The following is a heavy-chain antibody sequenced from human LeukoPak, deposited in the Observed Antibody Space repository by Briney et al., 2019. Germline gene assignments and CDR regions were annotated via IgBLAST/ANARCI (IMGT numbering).Heavy chain of an antibody. CDR3: ARSLGSNYVYYMDV. CDR2: IYYSGST. V-gene: IGHV4-39*07. Sequence: SETLSLTCTVSGGSIGSSSYYWGWIRQPPGKGLEWIGSIYYSGSTYYNPSLKSRVTISVDTSKNQFSLKLSSVTAADTAVYYCARSLGSNYVYYMDVWGKGTMVTVSS. J-gene: IGHJ6*03. CDR1: GGSIGSSSYY. D-gene: IGHD4-11*01.